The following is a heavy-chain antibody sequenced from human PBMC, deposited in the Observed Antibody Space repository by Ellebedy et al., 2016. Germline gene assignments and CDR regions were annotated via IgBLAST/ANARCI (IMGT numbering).Heavy chain of an antibody. V-gene: IGHV3-23*01. CDR3: AKGGVGGNPS. J-gene: IGHJ5*02. CDR2: ISGGGSST. D-gene: IGHD4-23*01. CDR1: GFSFINYA. Sequence: GGSLRLSXAASGFSFINYAMTWVRQPPGKGLEWVSGISGGGSSTSYADSVKGRFTTSRDNSKNTLYLQMNSLRAEDTAVYYCAKGGVGGNPSWGQGTLVTVSS.